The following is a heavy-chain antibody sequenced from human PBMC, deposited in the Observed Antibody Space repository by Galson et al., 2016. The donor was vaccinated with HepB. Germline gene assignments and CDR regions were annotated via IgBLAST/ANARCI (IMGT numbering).Heavy chain of an antibody. CDR3: ARGDKVGAIFDY. J-gene: IGHJ4*02. Sequence: SLRLSCAASGFTFSSYSMNWVRQAPGKGLEWVSSISSSSSYIYYADTLKGRFTISRDNAKNSLYLQMNSLRAEDTAVYYCARGDKVGAIFDYWGQGTLVTVSS. D-gene: IGHD1-26*01. CDR1: GFTFSSYS. CDR2: ISSSSSYI. V-gene: IGHV3-21*01.